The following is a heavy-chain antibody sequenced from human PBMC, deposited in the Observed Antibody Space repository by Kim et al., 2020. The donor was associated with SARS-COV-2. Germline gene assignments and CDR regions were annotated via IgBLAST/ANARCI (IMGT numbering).Heavy chain of an antibody. D-gene: IGHD3-10*01. J-gene: IGHJ4*02. CDR2: IYPGDSDT. CDR3: ARHLMVRGAAFANYYFDY. Sequence: GESLKISCKGSGYSFTSYWIGWVRQMPGKGLEWMGIIYPGDSDTRYSPSFQGQVTISADKSISTAYLQWSSLKASDTAMYYCARHLMVRGAAFANYYFDYWGQGTLVTVSS. CDR1: GYSFTSYW. V-gene: IGHV5-51*01.